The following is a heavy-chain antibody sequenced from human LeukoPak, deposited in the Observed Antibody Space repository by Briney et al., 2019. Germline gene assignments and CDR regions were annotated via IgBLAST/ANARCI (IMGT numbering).Heavy chain of an antibody. D-gene: IGHD2-21*01. CDR3: ARGSLSRVPEYFQH. Sequence: GGSLRLSCAASGFTFSRYSMNWVRQAPGKGLEWVSSISISSNYKYYPDSLKGRFTISRDNARNSLYLQMNSLRAEDTAVYYCARGSLSRVPEYFQHWGQGTLVTVSS. CDR1: GFTFSRYS. J-gene: IGHJ1*01. V-gene: IGHV3-21*01. CDR2: ISISSNYK.